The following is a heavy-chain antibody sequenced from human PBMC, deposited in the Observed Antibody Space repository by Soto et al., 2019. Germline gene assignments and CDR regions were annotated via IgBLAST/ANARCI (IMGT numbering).Heavy chain of an antibody. J-gene: IGHJ4*02. Sequence: SLRLSCAASGFTFSSYGMHWVRQAPGKGLEWVAVISYDGSNKYYADSVKGRFTISRGNSKDTLYLQMSSLRAEDTAVYYCAKDLSGIAAANPPYWGQGTLVTVSS. V-gene: IGHV3-30*18. CDR3: AKDLSGIAAANPPY. CDR2: ISYDGSNK. CDR1: GFTFSSYG. D-gene: IGHD6-13*01.